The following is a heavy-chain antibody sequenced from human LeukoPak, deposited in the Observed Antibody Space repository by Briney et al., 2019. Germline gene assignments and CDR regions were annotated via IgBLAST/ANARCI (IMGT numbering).Heavy chain of an antibody. CDR3: TREAGPYCSGGSCYSPAYYFDY. CDR1: GFIFSRYE. D-gene: IGHD2-15*01. V-gene: IGHV3-49*04. J-gene: IGHJ4*02. Sequence: SLRLSCGASGFIFSRYEVNWVRQAPGKGLEWVGFIRSKAYGGTTEYAASVKGRFTISRDDSKSIAYLQMNSLKTEDTAVYYCTREAGPYCSGGSCYSPAYYFDYWGQGTLVTVSS. CDR2: IRSKAYGGTT.